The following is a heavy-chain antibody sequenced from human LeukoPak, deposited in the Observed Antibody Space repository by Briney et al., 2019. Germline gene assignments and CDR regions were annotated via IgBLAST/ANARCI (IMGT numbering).Heavy chain of an antibody. CDR2: IYHSGST. D-gene: IGHD4/OR15-4a*01. CDR1: GYSISSGYY. Sequence: SETLSLTCTVSGYSISSGYYWGWIRQPPGKGLEWIGSIYHSGSTYYNPSLKSRVTISVDTSKNQFSLKLSSVTAADTAAYYCARVVPPTPYYMDVWGKGTTVTVSS. V-gene: IGHV4-38-2*02. CDR3: ARVVPPTPYYMDV. J-gene: IGHJ6*03.